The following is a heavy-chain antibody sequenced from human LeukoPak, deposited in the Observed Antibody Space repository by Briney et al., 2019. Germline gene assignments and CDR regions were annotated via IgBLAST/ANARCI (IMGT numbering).Heavy chain of an antibody. CDR2: INTSSGST. CDR1: GYTFTSYY. Sequence: ASVKVSCKASGYTFTSYYIHWVRQAPGQGLEWMGIINTSSGSTSYAQKLQGRVTMTRDMSTSTVYMELSSLTSEDTAVYYCARGGLTSTSWYPLDYWGQGTLVTVSS. CDR3: ARGGLTSTSWYPLDY. J-gene: IGHJ4*02. V-gene: IGHV1-46*01. D-gene: IGHD6-13*01.